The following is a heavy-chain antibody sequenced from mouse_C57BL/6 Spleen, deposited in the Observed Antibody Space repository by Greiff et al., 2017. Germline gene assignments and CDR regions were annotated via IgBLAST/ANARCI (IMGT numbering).Heavy chain of an antibody. CDR3: AREASGTWYAMDY. CDR2: INPNNGGT. CDR1: GYTFTDYN. Sequence: VQLQQSGPELVKPGASVKIPCKASGYTFTDYNMDWVKQSHGKSLEWIGDINPNNGGTIYNQKFKGKATLTVDKSSSTAYMALRSLTSEDTAVYYCAREASGTWYAMDYWGQGTSVTVSS. D-gene: IGHD3-3*01. V-gene: IGHV1-18*01. J-gene: IGHJ4*01.